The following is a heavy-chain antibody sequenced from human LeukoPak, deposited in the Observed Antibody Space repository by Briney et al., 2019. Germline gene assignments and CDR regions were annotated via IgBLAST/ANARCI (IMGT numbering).Heavy chain of an antibody. CDR3: ARYRHLGY. CDR2: INQNGGEK. CDR1: GFTFSRFA. J-gene: IGHJ4*02. V-gene: IGHV3-7*01. Sequence: GGSLRLSCAASGFTFSRFAMSWVRQAPGKGLEWVANINQNGGEKYYVDSVKGRFTISRDNGKNSLYLQMNSLRAEDTAVYYCARYRHLGYWGQGTLVTVSS.